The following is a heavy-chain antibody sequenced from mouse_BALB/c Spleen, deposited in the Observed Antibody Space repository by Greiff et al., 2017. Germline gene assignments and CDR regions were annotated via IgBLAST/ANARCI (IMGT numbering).Heavy chain of an antibody. Sequence: EVQLVESGGGLVKPGGSLKLSCAASGFTFSSYAMSWVRQTPEKRLEWVATISSGGSYTYYPDSVKGRFTISRDNAKNTLYLQMSSLRSEDTAMYYCARRGDYDEGAWFAYWGQGTLVTVSA. CDR2: ISSGGSYT. CDR1: GFTFSSYA. V-gene: IGHV5-9-3*01. D-gene: IGHD2-4*01. CDR3: ARRGDYDEGAWFAY. J-gene: IGHJ3*01.